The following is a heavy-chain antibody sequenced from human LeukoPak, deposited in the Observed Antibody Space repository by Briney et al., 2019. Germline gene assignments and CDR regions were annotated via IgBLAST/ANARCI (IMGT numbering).Heavy chain of an antibody. Sequence: SETLSLTCTVSGGSISSYYWSWIRQPPGKGLEWIGYIYYSGSTNYNPSLKSRVTISVDTSKNQFSLKLSSVTAADTAVYYCASHDYGDYRAPFDYWGQGTLVTVSS. CDR3: ASHDYGDYRAPFDY. V-gene: IGHV4-59*01. D-gene: IGHD4-17*01. CDR2: IYYSGST. CDR1: GGSISSYY. J-gene: IGHJ4*02.